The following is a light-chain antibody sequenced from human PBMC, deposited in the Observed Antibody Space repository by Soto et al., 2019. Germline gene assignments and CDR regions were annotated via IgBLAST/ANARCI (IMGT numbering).Light chain of an antibody. CDR2: DAS. V-gene: IGKV3-11*01. J-gene: IGKJ5*01. CDR3: QQRSNWPPIT. CDR1: QRVSSY. Sequence: IVLTQSPATLSLSPGERATLSCRASQRVSSYLARYQQKPGQAPRVLIYDASNRATGIPARFSGSGSGTDFTLTISSLEPEDFAVYYCQQRSNWPPITFGQGTRLEIK.